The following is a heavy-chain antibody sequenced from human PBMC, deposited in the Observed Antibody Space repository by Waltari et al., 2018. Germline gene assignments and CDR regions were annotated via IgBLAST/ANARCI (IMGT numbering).Heavy chain of an antibody. D-gene: IGHD3-16*01. J-gene: IGHJ1*01. CDR2: MGGNCEYR. CDR3: VKYGFGGVLSH. CDR1: GFSFSNNA. Sequence: EVQLKESGGKVIQPGGSLRLSCEASGFSFSNNAMSWVRQAPGKGLEWVSVMGGNCEYRSYADSVRGRFTISRDNSKNTLYLQMDSLRADDTAVYFCVKYGFGGVLSHWGQGTLVIVSS. V-gene: IGHV3-23*01.